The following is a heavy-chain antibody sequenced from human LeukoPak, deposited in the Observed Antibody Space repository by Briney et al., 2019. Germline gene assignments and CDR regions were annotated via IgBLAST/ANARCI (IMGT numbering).Heavy chain of an antibody. CDR1: GYTFTNYY. J-gene: IGHJ6*02. D-gene: IGHD3-10*01. CDR2: INPRGAST. V-gene: IGHV1-46*01. CDR3: ARGPLGQYYGLGTHSYYYYGLDV. Sequence: ASVKVSCKASGYTFTNYYMHWVRQAPGQGLEWMGIINPRGASTSYAQRFQGRVTMTSDTSTSTVFMELSSLRSEDTAVYYCARGPLGQYYGLGTHSYYYYGLDVWGQGTTVTVPS.